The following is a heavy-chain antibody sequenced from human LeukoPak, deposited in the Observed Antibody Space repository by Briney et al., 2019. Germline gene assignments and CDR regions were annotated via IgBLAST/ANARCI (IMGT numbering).Heavy chain of an antibody. D-gene: IGHD3-3*01. J-gene: IGHJ5*02. CDR2: IYYSGST. V-gene: IGHV4-59*01. CDR1: GGSISSYY. CDR3: ARDLGFWSGYYTYNWFDP. Sequence: SETLSLTCTVSGGSISSYYWSWIGQPPGKGLEWIGYIYYSGSTNYNPSLKSRVTISVDTSKNQFSLKLSSVTAADTAVYYCARDLGFWSGYYTYNWFDPWGQGTLVTVSS.